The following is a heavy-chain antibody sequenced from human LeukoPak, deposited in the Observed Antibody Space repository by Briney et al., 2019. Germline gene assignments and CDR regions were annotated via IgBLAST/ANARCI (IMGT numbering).Heavy chain of an antibody. CDR2: IRYDGSNK. Sequence: PGGSLRLSCAASGFTFSSYGMHWVRQAPGKGLEWVAFIRYDGSNKYYADSVKGRFTISRDNSKNTLYLQMNSLRAEDTAVYYCAKVRTPLAARLKPKPPDYWGQGTLVTVSS. D-gene: IGHD1-14*01. V-gene: IGHV3-30*02. CDR3: AKVRTPLAARLKPKPPDY. J-gene: IGHJ4*02. CDR1: GFTFSSYG.